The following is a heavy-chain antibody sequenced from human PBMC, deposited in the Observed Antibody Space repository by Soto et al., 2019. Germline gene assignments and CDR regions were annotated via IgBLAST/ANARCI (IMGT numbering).Heavy chain of an antibody. CDR3: ARVGSSAWSPDY. V-gene: IGHV4-59*11. J-gene: IGHJ4*02. D-gene: IGHD6-19*01. CDR1: GGSIGGHY. CDR2: IFCTGST. Sequence: ASETLSLTCTVSGGSIGGHYWIWIRQSPGKGLEWIGYIFCTGSTNYNPSLKSRVTLSADTSKNQFSLRLSCVTAADTAVYYCARVGSSAWSPDYWGQGTLVTVSS.